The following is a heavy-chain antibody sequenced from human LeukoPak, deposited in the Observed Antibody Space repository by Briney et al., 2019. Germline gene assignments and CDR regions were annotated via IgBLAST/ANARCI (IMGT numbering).Heavy chain of an antibody. J-gene: IGHJ1*01. Sequence: PGGSLRLSCAASGFAFSSYSMNWVRQAPGKGLEWVSSISSSSSYIYYADSVKGRFTISRDNAKNSLYLQMNSLRAEDTAVYYCAKGEMGYFQHWGQGTLVTVSS. D-gene: IGHD5-24*01. CDR3: AKGEMGYFQH. V-gene: IGHV3-21*01. CDR1: GFAFSSYS. CDR2: ISSSSSYI.